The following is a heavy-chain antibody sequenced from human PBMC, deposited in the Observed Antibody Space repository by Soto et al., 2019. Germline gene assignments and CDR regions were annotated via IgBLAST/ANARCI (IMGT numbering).Heavy chain of an antibody. V-gene: IGHV3-11*06. J-gene: IGHJ4*02. Sequence: GGSLRLSCAASGFTFSDYYFTWIRQAPGKGLEWVSSISSTTNYIYYGDSMKGRFTISRDNAKNSLYLEMNSLRAEDTAVYYCARESEDLTSNFDYWGQGTLVTVSS. CDR2: ISSTTNYI. CDR1: GFTFSDYY. CDR3: ARESEDLTSNFDY.